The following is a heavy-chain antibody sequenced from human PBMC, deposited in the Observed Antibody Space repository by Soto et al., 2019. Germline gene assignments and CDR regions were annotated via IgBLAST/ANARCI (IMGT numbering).Heavy chain of an antibody. J-gene: IGHJ4*02. CDR3: ARGCPVYDYVWGSYRINDYFDY. D-gene: IGHD3-16*02. CDR2: INHSGST. CDR1: GGSFSGYY. V-gene: IGHV4-34*01. Sequence: SGTLSLTCAVYGGSFSGYYWSWIRQPPGNGLEWIGEINHSGSTNYNPSLKSRVTISVDTSKNQFSLKLSSVTAADTAVYYCARGCPVYDYVWGSYRINDYFDYWGQGTLVTVSS.